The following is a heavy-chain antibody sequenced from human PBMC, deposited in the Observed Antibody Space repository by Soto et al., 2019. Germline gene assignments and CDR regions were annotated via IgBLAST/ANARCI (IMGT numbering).Heavy chain of an antibody. Sequence: SETLSLTCTVSGGSISSGGYYWTWIRQHPGKGLEWIGYIFYSGSTYYNPSLKSRVTISLDTSKSQFSLNLSSVTAAATAVYYCARDRGSGYNYLFDSWGQGTPVTVSS. V-gene: IGHV4-31*03. CDR3: ARDRGSGYNYLFDS. D-gene: IGHD5-12*01. J-gene: IGHJ4*02. CDR1: GGSISSGGYY. CDR2: IFYSGST.